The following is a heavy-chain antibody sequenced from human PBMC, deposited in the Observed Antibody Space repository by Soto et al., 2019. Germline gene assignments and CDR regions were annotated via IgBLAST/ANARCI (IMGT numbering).Heavy chain of an antibody. CDR2: IYYSGST. CDR3: ARQSYYYYGMDV. J-gene: IGHJ6*02. Sequence: SETLSLTCTVPGGSISSYYWSWIRQPPGKGLEWIGYIYYSGSTNYNPSLKSRVTISVDTSKNQFSLKLSSVTAADTAVYYCARQSYYYYGMDVWGQGTTVTVS. V-gene: IGHV4-59*01. CDR1: GGSISSYY.